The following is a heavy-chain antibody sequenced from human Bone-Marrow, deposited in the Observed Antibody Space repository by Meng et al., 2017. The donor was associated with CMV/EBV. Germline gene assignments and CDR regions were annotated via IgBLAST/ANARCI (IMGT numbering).Heavy chain of an antibody. CDR3: ASLDSWSGYYNEDYDMDV. V-gene: IGHV4-39*01. CDR2: VYYSGST. CDR1: GGSISSSSYY. J-gene: IGHJ6*02. Sequence: GSLRLSCTVSGGSISSSSYYWGWIRQPPGKGLEWIGSVYYSGSTYYNPSLKSRVSISVDTSKNQFSLKLSSVTAADTAVYYCASLDSWSGYYNEDYDMDVWGQGTTVTVSS. D-gene: IGHD3-3*01.